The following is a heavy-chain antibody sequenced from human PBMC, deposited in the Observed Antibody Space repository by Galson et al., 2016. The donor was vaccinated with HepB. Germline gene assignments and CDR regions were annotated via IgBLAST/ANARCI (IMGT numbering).Heavy chain of an antibody. J-gene: IGHJ4*02. CDR1: GFTFSNYP. V-gene: IGHV3-30*04. CDR2: ISYDGIHK. CDR3: ARGSSGYYLNY. Sequence: SLRLSCAASGFTFSNYPVHWVRQAPGKGPEWVAVISYDGIHKYYADSVKGRFTISRDNSKNTLYLQMDSLRTEDTAVYYCARGSSGYYLNYWGQGTLVTVSS. D-gene: IGHD3-22*01.